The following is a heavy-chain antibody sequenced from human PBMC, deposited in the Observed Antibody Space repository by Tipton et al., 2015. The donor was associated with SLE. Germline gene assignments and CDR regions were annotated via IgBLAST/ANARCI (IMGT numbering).Heavy chain of an antibody. V-gene: IGHV4-31*03. D-gene: IGHD3-22*01. CDR1: GDSISSGGYY. CDR2: IYFSGST. J-gene: IGHJ4*02. Sequence: TLSLTCTVSGDSISSGGYYWSWIRQHPGKGLEWIGYIYFSGSTYYNPSLKSRVIISIDTSKNQFSLKLGSVTAADTAVYYCARGGKYYDTGRFFDYWGQGTLVTVSS. CDR3: ARGGKYYDTGRFFDY.